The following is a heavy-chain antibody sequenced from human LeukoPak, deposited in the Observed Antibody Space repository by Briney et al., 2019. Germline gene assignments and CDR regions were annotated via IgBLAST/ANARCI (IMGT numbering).Heavy chain of an antibody. CDR1: GFTFSNYS. CDR3: AKDRRLASFDY. CDR2: IRSSSSTI. J-gene: IGHJ4*02. V-gene: IGHV3-48*01. D-gene: IGHD6-25*01. Sequence: PGGSLRLSCEASGFTFSNYSMNWVRQAPGKGLEWVSYIRSSSSTIYYADSVKGRFTISRDNSKNTLYLQMNSLRAGDTAIYYCAKDRRLASFDYGGQGTLVTVSS.